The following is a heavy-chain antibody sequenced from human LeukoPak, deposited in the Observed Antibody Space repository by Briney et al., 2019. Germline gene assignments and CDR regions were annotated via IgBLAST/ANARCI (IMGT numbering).Heavy chain of an antibody. CDR1: GFTFSSYE. CDR2: IKQDGSEK. CDR3: ARDEIVGATYFDY. D-gene: IGHD1-26*01. Sequence: PGGSLRLSCAASGFTFSSYEMNWVRQAPGKGLGWVANIKQDGSEKYYVDSVKGRFTISRDNAKNSLYLQMNSLRAEDTAVYYCARDEIVGATYFDYWGQGTLVTVSS. V-gene: IGHV3-7*01. J-gene: IGHJ4*02.